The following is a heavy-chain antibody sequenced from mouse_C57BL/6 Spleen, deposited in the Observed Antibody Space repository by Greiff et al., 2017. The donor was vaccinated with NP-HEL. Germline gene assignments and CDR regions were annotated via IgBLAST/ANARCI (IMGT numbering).Heavy chain of an antibody. J-gene: IGHJ2*01. CDR3: ARSRDSSGYFDY. CDR2: IYPGDGDT. CDR1: GYAFSSSW. V-gene: IGHV1-82*01. D-gene: IGHD3-2*02. Sequence: QVQLKESGPELVKPGASVKISCKASGYAFSSSWMNWVKQRPGKGLEWIGRIYPGDGDTNYNGKFKGKATLTADKSSSTAYMQLSSLTSEDSAVYFCARSRDSSGYFDYWGQGTTLTVSS.